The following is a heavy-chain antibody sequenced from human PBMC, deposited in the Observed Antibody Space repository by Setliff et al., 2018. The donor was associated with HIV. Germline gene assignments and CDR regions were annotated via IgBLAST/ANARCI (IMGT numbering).Heavy chain of an antibody. J-gene: IGHJ4*02. CDR3: AREVDYYDSSRYLLLYYFDS. CDR2: MYYSGST. D-gene: IGHD3-22*01. CDR1: NGSISSHY. V-gene: IGHV4-59*11. Sequence: SETLSLTCTVSNGSISSHYWSWIRQPPGKGLEWIGNMYYSGSTNYNPSLKSRVTISVDRSQNHFSLKLSSVTAVDTAVYYCAREVDYYDSSRYLLLYYFDSWGQGTLVTVSS.